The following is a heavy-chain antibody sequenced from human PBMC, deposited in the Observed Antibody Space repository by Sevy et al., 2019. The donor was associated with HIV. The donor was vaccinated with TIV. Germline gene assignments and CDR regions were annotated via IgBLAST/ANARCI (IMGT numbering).Heavy chain of an antibody. D-gene: IGHD3-10*01. CDR3: AKGVGFGGIYFYYYMDV. J-gene: IGHJ6*03. V-gene: IGHV3-23*01. Sequence: GGSLRLSCAASGFTFSSYAMSWVRQAPGKGLEWVSGISGSGGSTYYADSVKGRFTISRDNSKNKLYLQMNSLRAEDTAVYYCAKGVGFGGIYFYYYMDVWGKGTTVTVSS. CDR1: GFTFSSYA. CDR2: ISGSGGST.